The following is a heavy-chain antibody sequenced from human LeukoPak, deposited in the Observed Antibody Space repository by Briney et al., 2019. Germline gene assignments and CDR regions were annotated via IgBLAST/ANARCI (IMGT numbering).Heavy chain of an antibody. D-gene: IGHD6-19*01. CDR3: ARDPGGGYSSGWTPFDY. CDR1: GYTFTSYG. CDR2: ISAYNGNT. Sequence: GASVKVSCKASGYTFTSYGISWVRQAPGQGLEWMGWISAYNGNTNYAQKLQGRVTMTTDTSMSTAYMELRSLRSDDTAVYYCARDPGGGYSSGWTPFDYWGQGTLVTVSS. V-gene: IGHV1-18*01. J-gene: IGHJ4*02.